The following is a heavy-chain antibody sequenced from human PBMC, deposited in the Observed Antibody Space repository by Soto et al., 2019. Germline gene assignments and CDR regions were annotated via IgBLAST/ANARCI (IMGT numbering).Heavy chain of an antibody. D-gene: IGHD6-19*01. J-gene: IGHJ5*02. V-gene: IGHV1-3*01. CDR1: GYTFTSYA. Sequence: GASVKVSCKASGYTFTSYAMHWVRQAPGQRLEWMGWINAGNGNTKYSQKFQGRVTITRDTSASTAYMELSSLRSEDTAVYYCAREAVAGTSSAWFDPWGQGTLVTVSS. CDR3: AREAVAGTSSAWFDP. CDR2: INAGNGNT.